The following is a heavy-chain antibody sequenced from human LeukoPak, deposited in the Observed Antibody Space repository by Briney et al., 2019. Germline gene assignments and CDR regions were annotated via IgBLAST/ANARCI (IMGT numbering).Heavy chain of an antibody. CDR2: IGSKTNNYAT. V-gene: IGHV3-73*01. CDR3: TTKVRGVFYMDV. CDR1: GFIFSGSA. J-gene: IGHJ6*03. Sequence: PGGSLSLSCAASGFIFSGSAMHWVRQASGKGLEWVGRIGSKTNNYATAYAASVKGRFTISRDDSKNTAYLQMNSLKTEDTAMYYCTTKVRGVFYMDVWGKGTTVTISS. D-gene: IGHD3-10*01.